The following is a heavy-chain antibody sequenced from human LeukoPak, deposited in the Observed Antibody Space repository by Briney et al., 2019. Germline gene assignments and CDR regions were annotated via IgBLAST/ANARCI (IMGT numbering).Heavy chain of an antibody. D-gene: IGHD3-10*01. V-gene: IGHV3-33*06. J-gene: IGHJ3*02. CDR1: GFTFSSYG. CDR2: ILSDGSKE. CDR3: AKDLEKTGSGALMGAFDI. Sequence: GGSLRLSCAASGFTFSSYGMHWVRQAPGKGLEWVAVILSDGSKEFYTDSVKGRFTISRDNSKNTLYLQMNSLRAEDTAVYYCAKDLEKTGSGALMGAFDIWGQGTMVTVSS.